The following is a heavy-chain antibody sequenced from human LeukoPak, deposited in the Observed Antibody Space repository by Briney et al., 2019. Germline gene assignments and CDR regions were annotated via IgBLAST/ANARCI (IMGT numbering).Heavy chain of an antibody. Sequence: GASVKVSCKASGYTFTGYYMHWVRQAPGQGLEWMGWINPNSGGTNYAQKFQGRVTMTRDTSISTAYMELSGLRSDDTAVYYCARDRGIAVAGWTYNWFDPWGQGTLVTVSS. CDR1: GYTFTGYY. CDR3: ARDRGIAVAGWTYNWFDP. V-gene: IGHV1-2*02. D-gene: IGHD6-19*01. J-gene: IGHJ5*02. CDR2: INPNSGGT.